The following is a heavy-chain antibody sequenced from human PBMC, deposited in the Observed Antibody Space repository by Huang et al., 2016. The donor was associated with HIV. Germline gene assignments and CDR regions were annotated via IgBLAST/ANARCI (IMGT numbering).Heavy chain of an antibody. CDR1: GGSFSGYY. CDR2: INHSEST. CDR3: ARGQGGYYYYYMDV. V-gene: IGHV4-34*01. Sequence: QVQLQQWGAGLLRPSETLSLTCAVYGGSFSGYYGTWIRPPPGKGREWIGEINHSESTNYNPSLKSRVTISVDTSRNQFSLTLTSVNAADTAVYYCARGQGGYYYYYMDVWGKGTTVTVSS. J-gene: IGHJ6*03.